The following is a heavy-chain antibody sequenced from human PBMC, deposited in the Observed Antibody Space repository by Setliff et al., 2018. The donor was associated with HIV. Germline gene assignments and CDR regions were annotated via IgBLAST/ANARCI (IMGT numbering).Heavy chain of an antibody. V-gene: IGHV4-4*09. Sequence: SETLSLTCTVSGGSIYNFYWSWIRQSPGKGLEWIGYIYSTGSTNYNPSLKSRVTISVDTSKKQFSLKVNSVTAADTAVYYCAGAPFYSGYDSHDSSGYYLDAFDIWGPGTMVTVSS. D-gene: IGHD3-22*01. J-gene: IGHJ3*02. CDR3: AGAPFYSGYDSHDSSGYYLDAFDI. CDR2: IYSTGST. CDR1: GGSIYNFY.